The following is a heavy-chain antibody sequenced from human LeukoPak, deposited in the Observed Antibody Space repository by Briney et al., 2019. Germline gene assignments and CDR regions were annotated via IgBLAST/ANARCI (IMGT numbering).Heavy chain of an antibody. Sequence: SETLSLTCAVYGGSFSGYYWSWIRQPPGKGLEWIGGINHSGSTNYNPSLKSRVTISVDTSKNQFSLKLSSVTAADTAVYYCARGVVAARIGLGWFDPWGQGTLVTVSS. CDR1: GGSFSGYY. D-gene: IGHD6-6*01. V-gene: IGHV4-34*01. CDR3: ARGVVAARIGLGWFDP. CDR2: INHSGST. J-gene: IGHJ5*02.